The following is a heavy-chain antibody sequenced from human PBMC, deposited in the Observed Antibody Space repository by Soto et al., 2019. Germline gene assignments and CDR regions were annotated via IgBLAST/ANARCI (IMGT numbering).Heavy chain of an antibody. CDR3: ARMSGTYYVPDY. D-gene: IGHD1-26*01. CDR2: IYHSGST. J-gene: IGHJ4*02. V-gene: IGHV4-31*03. CDR1: NASITSSGYY. Sequence: QVQLQESGPRLVEASQTLSLTCTVSNASITSSGYYWSWVRQPPGKRLEWIGYIYHSGSTFYSPSLSSRLTISVDTSKNQFSLTLRSVTAADTAVYHCARMSGTYYVPDYWGQGTLVTVSS.